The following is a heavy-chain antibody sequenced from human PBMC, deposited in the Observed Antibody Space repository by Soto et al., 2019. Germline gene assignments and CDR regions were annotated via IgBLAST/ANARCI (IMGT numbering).Heavy chain of an antibody. D-gene: IGHD1-26*01. Sequence: SETLSLTCTVSGASITYGGYSWSWIRQTPGKGLEWIGYINHLETTFYNPSFESRLTLSIDRAKNQFSLNLNSMSAADRAVYFCARGGGSDSFDYWGQGILVTVS. J-gene: IGHJ4*02. CDR2: INHLETT. CDR3: ARGGGSDSFDY. V-gene: IGHV4-30-2*01. CDR1: GASITYGGYS.